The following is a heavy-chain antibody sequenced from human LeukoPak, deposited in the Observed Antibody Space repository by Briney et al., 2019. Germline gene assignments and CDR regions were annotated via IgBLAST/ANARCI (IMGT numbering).Heavy chain of an antibody. V-gene: IGHV1-69*05. Sequence: ASVKVSCKASGGTFSSYAISWVRQAPGQGLEWMGGIIPIFGTANYAQKFQGRVTITTDESTSTAYMELSSLRSEDTAVYYCARARDFYDSSGYYCGYWGQGTLVTVSS. J-gene: IGHJ4*02. CDR1: GGTFSSYA. CDR3: ARARDFYDSSGYYCGY. D-gene: IGHD3-22*01. CDR2: IIPIFGTA.